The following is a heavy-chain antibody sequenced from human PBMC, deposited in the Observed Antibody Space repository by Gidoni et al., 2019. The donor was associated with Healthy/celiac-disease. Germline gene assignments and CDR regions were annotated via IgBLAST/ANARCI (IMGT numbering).Heavy chain of an antibody. CDR2: ISSSSSTI. D-gene: IGHD2-2*01. CDR3: ARGPPDIVVVPAANGWYYFDY. V-gene: IGHV3-48*02. J-gene: IGHJ4*02. Sequence: EVQLVESGGGLVQPGGSLRLSCAASGFTFSSYSMHWVRQAPGKGLEWVSYISSSSSTIYYADSVKGRLTISRDNAKNSLYLQMNSLRDEDTAVYYCARGPPDIVVVPAANGWYYFDYWGQGTLVTVSS. CDR1: GFTFSSYS.